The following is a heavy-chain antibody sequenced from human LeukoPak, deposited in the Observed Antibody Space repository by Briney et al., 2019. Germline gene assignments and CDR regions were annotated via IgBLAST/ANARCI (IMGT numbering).Heavy chain of an antibody. J-gene: IGHJ3*02. V-gene: IGHV4-4*07. Sequence: SETLSLTCTVSGGPISNYYWSWIRQPAGKGLEWIERIYTSGSTNYNPSLESRVTMSVDTSKKQFSLILSSVTAADTAVYYCARDRCNSTNCSARVAFDIWGQGTMVTVSS. CDR2: IYTSGST. CDR1: GGPISNYY. D-gene: IGHD2-2*01. CDR3: ARDRCNSTNCSARVAFDI.